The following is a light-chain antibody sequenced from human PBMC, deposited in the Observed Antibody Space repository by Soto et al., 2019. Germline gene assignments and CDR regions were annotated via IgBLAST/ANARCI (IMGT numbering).Light chain of an antibody. Sequence: QSALTQPASVSGSPGQSITISCTGTSSDVGSFNLVSWYQQHPGKAPKLMIYEVSQRPSGVPDRFSGSKSGNTASLTVSGLQTEDEADYYCSAYAGSNNFVFGSGTKLTVL. J-gene: IGLJ1*01. CDR3: SAYAGSNNFV. V-gene: IGLV2-8*01. CDR1: SSDVGSFNL. CDR2: EVS.